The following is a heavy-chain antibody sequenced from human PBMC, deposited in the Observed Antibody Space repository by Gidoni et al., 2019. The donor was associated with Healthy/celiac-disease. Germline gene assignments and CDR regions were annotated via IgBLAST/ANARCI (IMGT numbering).Heavy chain of an antibody. J-gene: IGHJ4*02. CDR1: GLPFSTHA. CDR2: ISDSGGRT. D-gene: IGHD3-10*01. Sequence: EVQLLESGGGLVQPGGSLRLSCAASGLPFSTHAMSWVRQAPGKGLEWVSAISDSGGRTYYADSVKGRFTISRDNSKNTLDLQMNSLRAEDTAVYYCAKDDMVRGVTYFDYWGQGTLVTVSS. V-gene: IGHV3-23*01. CDR3: AKDDMVRGVTYFDY.